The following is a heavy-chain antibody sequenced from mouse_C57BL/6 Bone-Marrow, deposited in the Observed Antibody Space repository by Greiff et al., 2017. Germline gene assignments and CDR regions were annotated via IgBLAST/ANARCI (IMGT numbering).Heavy chain of an antibody. CDR3: ASDPYAMDY. V-gene: IGHV1-76*01. CDR2: IYPGSGNT. CDR1: GYTFTDYY. Sequence: QVQLQQSGAELVRPGASVKLSCKASGYTFTDYYINWVKQRPGQGLEWIARIYPGSGNTYYNEKFKGKATLTAEKSSSTAYMQLSSLTSEDSAVYFCASDPYAMDYWGQGTSVTVSS. J-gene: IGHJ4*01.